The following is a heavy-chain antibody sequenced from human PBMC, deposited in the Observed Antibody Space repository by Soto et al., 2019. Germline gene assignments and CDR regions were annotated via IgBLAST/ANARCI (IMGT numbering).Heavy chain of an antibody. J-gene: IGHJ4*02. CDR1: GFSLSTSGVG. CDR2: IYWNDDK. D-gene: IGHD3-3*01. V-gene: IGHV2-5*01. Sequence: QITLKESGPTLVKPTQTLTLTCTFSGFSLSTSGVGVGWIRQPPGKALEWLALIYWNDDKRYSPSLKSRLTITKDTSKNQVVLTMTNMDPVDTATYYCAHAISASYGFWSGFDYWGQGTLVTVSS. CDR3: AHAISASYGFWSGFDY.